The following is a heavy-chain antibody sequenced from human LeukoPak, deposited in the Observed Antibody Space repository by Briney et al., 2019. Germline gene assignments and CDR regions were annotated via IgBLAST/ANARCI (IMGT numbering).Heavy chain of an antibody. J-gene: IGHJ3*02. CDR1: GFTFSSYV. D-gene: IGHD1-26*01. Sequence: GGSLRLSCSASGFTFSSYVMHWVRQAPGKGLEYLSAISTAGGTTYYADSVKGRFTISRDNSKNTLYLQMNVLGAEDTAVYYCLKGWELRFDAFDIWGQGTMVTVSS. CDR2: ISTAGGTT. V-gene: IGHV3-64D*08. CDR3: LKGWELRFDAFDI.